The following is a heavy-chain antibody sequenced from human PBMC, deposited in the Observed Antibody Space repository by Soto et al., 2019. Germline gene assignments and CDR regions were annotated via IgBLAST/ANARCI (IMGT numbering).Heavy chain of an antibody. CDR1: GFTVSSNY. J-gene: IGHJ4*02. CDR2: IYSGGST. V-gene: IGHV3-66*01. CDR3: ARGKSGSPPDY. D-gene: IGHD3-3*01. Sequence: GGSLRLSCAASGFTVSSNYMSWVRQAPGKGLEWVSVIYSGGSTYYADSVKGRFTISRDNSKNTLYLQMNSLRAEDTAVYYCARGKSGSPPDYWGQGTLVTVSS.